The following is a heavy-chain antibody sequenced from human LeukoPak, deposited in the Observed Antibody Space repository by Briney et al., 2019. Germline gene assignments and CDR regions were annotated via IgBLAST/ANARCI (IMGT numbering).Heavy chain of an antibody. CDR3: AKAQAWELLVDY. Sequence: GSLRLSCAASGFTFKTYSMNWVRQAPGKGLEWVSYITSSSSTIYYADSVKGRFTISRDNSKNTLYLQMNSLRAEDTAVYYCAKAQAWELLVDYWGQGTLVTVSS. D-gene: IGHD1-26*01. CDR1: GFTFKTYS. V-gene: IGHV3-48*01. J-gene: IGHJ4*02. CDR2: ITSSSSTI.